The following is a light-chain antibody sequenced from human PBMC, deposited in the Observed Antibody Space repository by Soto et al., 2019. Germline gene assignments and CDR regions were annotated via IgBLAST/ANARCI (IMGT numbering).Light chain of an antibody. J-gene: IGKJ4*01. CDR2: GAS. CDR3: QQYNNWPPGRT. CDR1: QSVSSS. V-gene: IGKV3-15*01. Sequence: EIVMTQSPATLSVSPGERATLSCRASQSVSSSLAWYQQKPGQAPRLLIYGASTRATGIPARFSGSGSGTEFTLTISSLQSEDFAVYYCQQYNNWPPGRTFGGGTKVEIK.